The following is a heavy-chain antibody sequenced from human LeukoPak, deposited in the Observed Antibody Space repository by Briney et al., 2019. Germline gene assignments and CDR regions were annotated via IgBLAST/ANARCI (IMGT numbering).Heavy chain of an antibody. CDR1: GFTFSDYY. D-gene: IGHD4-17*01. CDR2: ISSSGSTI. Sequence: PGGSLRLSCAASGFTFSDYYMSWIRQAPGKGLEWVLYISSSGSTIYYADSVKGRFTISRDNAKNSLYLQMNSLRAEDTAVYYCARDPTPTTVANWFDPWGQGTLVTVSS. CDR3: ARDPTPTTVANWFDP. J-gene: IGHJ5*02. V-gene: IGHV3-11*01.